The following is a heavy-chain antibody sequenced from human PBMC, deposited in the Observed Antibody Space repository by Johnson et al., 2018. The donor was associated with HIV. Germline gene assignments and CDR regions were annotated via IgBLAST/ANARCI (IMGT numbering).Heavy chain of an antibody. Sequence: QVQLVESGGGVVQPGGSLRLSCAASGFTFSSYAMHWVRQAPGKGLEWVAVISYDGSNKYYADSVKGRFTISRDNAKNSLYLQMNSLRAEDTAFYYCARAGKTVTFDIWGQGTMVTVSS. J-gene: IGHJ3*02. CDR1: GFTFSSYA. V-gene: IGHV3-30*04. CDR2: ISYDGSNK. CDR3: ARAGKTVTFDI. D-gene: IGHD1-14*01.